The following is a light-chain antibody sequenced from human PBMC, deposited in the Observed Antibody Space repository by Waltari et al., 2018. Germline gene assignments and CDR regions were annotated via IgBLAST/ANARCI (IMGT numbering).Light chain of an antibody. CDR2: GAS. V-gene: IGKV3-20*01. Sequence: EIVLTQSPGTLSLSPGERATLSCRASQSVSSSYLAWYQQKPGQAPRLLIYGASRRATGIPDRFNGSGSGTDFTLTISRLEPEDFAVYYCQQYGSSPLTFGGGTKVEIK. CDR1: QSVSSSY. J-gene: IGKJ4*01. CDR3: QQYGSSPLT.